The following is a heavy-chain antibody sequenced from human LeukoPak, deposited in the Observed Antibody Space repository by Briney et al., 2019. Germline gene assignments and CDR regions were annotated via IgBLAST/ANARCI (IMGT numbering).Heavy chain of an antibody. CDR2: IYYSGST. D-gene: IGHD6-13*01. CDR1: GGSISSSSYY. Sequence: SETLSLTCTVSGGSISSSSYYWSWIRQPPGKGLEWIGYIYYSGSTYYNPSLKSRVTISVDTSKNQFSLKLSSVTAADTAVYYCARVLRAYSSSWYYYWYFDLWGRGTLVTVSS. J-gene: IGHJ2*01. CDR3: ARVLRAYSSSWYYYWYFDL. V-gene: IGHV4-30-4*01.